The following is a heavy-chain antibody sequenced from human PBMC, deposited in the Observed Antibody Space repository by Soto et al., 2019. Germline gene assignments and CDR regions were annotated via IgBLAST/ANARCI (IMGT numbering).Heavy chain of an antibody. V-gene: IGHV3-23*01. J-gene: IGHJ4*02. CDR2: ISGSGAST. Sequence: PGGSLRLSCAASGFSFSGYAMSWVRQAAGKGLEWVSTISGSGASTFYADSVKGRFTISRDNSKNTCYLQINSLRAEDTAVYYCAKNLKGYSGSYCDYWGQGTLVTVSS. D-gene: IGHD1-26*01. CDR1: GFSFSGYA. CDR3: AKNLKGYSGSYCDY.